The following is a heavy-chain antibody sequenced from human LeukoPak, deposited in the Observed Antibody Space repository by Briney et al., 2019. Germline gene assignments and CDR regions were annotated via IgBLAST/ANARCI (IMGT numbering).Heavy chain of an antibody. V-gene: IGHV1-69*01. Sequence: SVKVSCKASGGTFSSYAISWVRQAPGQGLEWMGGIIPIFGTANYAQKFQGRVTITADESTSTAYMELSSLRSEDTAVYYCARVAIAVAGSTYYYYYYGMDVWGKGTTVSVSS. CDR3: ARVAIAVAGSTYYYYYYGMDV. CDR1: GGTFSSYA. D-gene: IGHD6-19*01. J-gene: IGHJ6*04. CDR2: IIPIFGTA.